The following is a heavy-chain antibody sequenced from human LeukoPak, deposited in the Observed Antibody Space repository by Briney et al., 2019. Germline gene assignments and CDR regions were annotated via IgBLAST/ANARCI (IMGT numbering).Heavy chain of an antibody. CDR1: GYTFTSYD. CDR2: INPNSGGT. CDR3: ARGSANFGEFDFDY. V-gene: IGHV1-2*02. D-gene: IGHD3-10*01. Sequence: GASVKVSCKASGYTFTSYDINWVRQAPGQGLEWMGWINPNSGGTNYAQKFQARVTMTRDTSISTAYMELSRLRSDDTAVYYCARGSANFGEFDFDYWGQGTLVTVSS. J-gene: IGHJ4*02.